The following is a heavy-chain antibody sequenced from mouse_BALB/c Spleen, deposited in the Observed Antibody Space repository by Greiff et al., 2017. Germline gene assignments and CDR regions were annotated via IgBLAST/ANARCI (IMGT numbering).Heavy chain of an antibody. CDR2: ISSGSSTI. CDR1: GFTFSSFG. V-gene: IGHV5-17*02. D-gene: IGHD2-1*01. CDR3: AREDGNLFAY. Sequence: EVQRVESGGGLVQPGGSRKLSCAASGFTFSSFGMHWVRQAPEKGLEWVAYISSGSSTIYYADTVKGRFTISRDNPKNTLFLQMTSLRSEDTAMYYCAREDGNLFAYWGQGTLVTVSA. J-gene: IGHJ3*01.